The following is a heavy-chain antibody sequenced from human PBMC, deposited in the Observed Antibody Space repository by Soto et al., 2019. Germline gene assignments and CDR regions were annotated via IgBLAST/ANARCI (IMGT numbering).Heavy chain of an antibody. CDR1: GFTFSSYA. D-gene: IGHD3-10*01. CDR3: AKVGGSGSYYDYYFDY. J-gene: IGHJ4*02. V-gene: IGHV3-23*01. Sequence: GGSLRLSCAASGFTFSSYAMSWVRQAPGKGLEWVSAISGSGSSTYYADSVKGRFTISRDNSKNTLYLQMNSLRAEDTAVYYCAKVGGSGSYYDYYFDYWGQGTLVTVSS. CDR2: ISGSGSST.